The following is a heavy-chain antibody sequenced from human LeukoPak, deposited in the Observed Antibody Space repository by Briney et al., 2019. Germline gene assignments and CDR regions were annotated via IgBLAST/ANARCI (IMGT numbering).Heavy chain of an antibody. Sequence: SETLSLTCAVSGYSISSGYYWGWIRQPPGKGLEWIGSIYHSGSTYYNPSLKSRVTISVDTSKNQFSLKLSSVTAADTAVYYCARKSGQCRSTGCMAFFAYGGQGTLSPSPQ. J-gene: IGHJ4*02. CDR1: GYSISSGYY. CDR3: ARKSGQCRSTGCMAFFAY. D-gene: IGHD2-2*01. CDR2: IYHSGST. V-gene: IGHV4-38-2*01.